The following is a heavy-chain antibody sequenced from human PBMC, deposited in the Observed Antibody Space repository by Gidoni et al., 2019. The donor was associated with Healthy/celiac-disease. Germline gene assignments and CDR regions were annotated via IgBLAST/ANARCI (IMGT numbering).Heavy chain of an antibody. Sequence: QLQLQESGPGLVKPSETLSLTCTVSGGSIRLIISYWGWIRRPPGKGLEWIGSIYYSGSTYYNPSLKSRVTISVDTSKNQFSLKLSSVTAADTAVYYCARHRGQTGWDYYGSGSLISAGQFDYWGQGTLVTVSS. J-gene: IGHJ4*02. V-gene: IGHV4-39*01. CDR1: GGSIRLIISY. CDR3: ARHRGQTGWDYYGSGSLISAGQFDY. D-gene: IGHD3-10*01. CDR2: IYYSGST.